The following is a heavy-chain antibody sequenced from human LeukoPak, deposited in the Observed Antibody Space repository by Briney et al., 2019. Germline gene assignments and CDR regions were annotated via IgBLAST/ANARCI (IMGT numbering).Heavy chain of an antibody. CDR3: ARQGTYSSAIGMGY. J-gene: IGHJ4*02. V-gene: IGHV3-23*01. D-gene: IGHD6-19*01. Sequence: GGSLRLSCAASGFTFSSYAMSWVRQAPGKGLEWVSPISGSGGSTYYADSVKGRFTISRDNSKNTLYLQMNSLRAEDTAVYYCARQGTYSSAIGMGYWGQGTLVTVSS. CDR1: GFTFSSYA. CDR2: ISGSGGST.